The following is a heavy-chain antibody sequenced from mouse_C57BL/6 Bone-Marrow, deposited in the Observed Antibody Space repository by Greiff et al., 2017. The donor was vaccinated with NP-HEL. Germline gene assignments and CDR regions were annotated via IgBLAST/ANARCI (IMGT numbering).Heavy chain of an antibody. Sequence: EVQVVESGGGLVQPGGSLKLSCAASGFTFSDYGMAWVRQAPRQGPEWVAFISTLAYSIYYADNVTGRFTISRETATNTLYLEMSSLRSEDTAMYYCARRTNYYDMDYWGQGTSVTVSS. J-gene: IGHJ4*01. V-gene: IGHV5-15*04. CDR2: ISTLAYSI. CDR1: GFTFSDYG. CDR3: ARRTNYYDMDY.